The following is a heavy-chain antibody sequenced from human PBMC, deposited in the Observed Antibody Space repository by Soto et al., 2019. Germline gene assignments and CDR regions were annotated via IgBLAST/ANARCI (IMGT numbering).Heavy chain of an antibody. CDR1: GFTFDDYA. D-gene: IGHD3-22*01. CDR2: ISWNSGSI. V-gene: IGHV3-9*01. J-gene: IGHJ4*02. Sequence: GGSLRLSCAVSGFTFDDYAMDWVRQAPGKGLEWVSGISWNSGSIGYADSVKGRFTISRDNAKNSLYLQMNSLRAEDTALYYCAKDRSVIPLNGAFDYWGQGTLVTVSS. CDR3: AKDRSVIPLNGAFDY.